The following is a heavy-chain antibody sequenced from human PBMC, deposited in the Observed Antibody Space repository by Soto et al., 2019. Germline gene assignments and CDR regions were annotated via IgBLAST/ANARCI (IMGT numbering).Heavy chain of an antibody. CDR1: GFTFSSYS. V-gene: IGHV3-21*01. D-gene: IGHD5-18*01. J-gene: IGHJ4*02. Sequence: PGGSLRLSCAASGFTFSSYSMNWVRQAPGKGLEWVSSISSSSSYIYYADSVKGRFTISRDNAKNSLYLQMNSLRAEDTAVYYCARDPRSYSCGSNPAGYWGQGTLVTVSS. CDR2: ISSSSSYI. CDR3: ARDPRSYSCGSNPAGY.